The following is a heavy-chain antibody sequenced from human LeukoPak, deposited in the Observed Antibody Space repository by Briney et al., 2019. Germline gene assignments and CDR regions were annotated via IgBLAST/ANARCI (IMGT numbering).Heavy chain of an antibody. V-gene: IGHV3-7*01. CDR3: ATDSYVSGSYYRLFY. J-gene: IGHJ4*02. Sequence: GGSLRLSCAASGFTFSSYWMSWVRQAPGQGLEWVAKIKQDGSEKYYVDSVKGRFTISRDNAKNTLYLQMNNLRAEDTAIYYCATDSYVSGSYYRLFYWGQGTLVTVSS. CDR1: GFTFSSYW. CDR2: IKQDGSEK. D-gene: IGHD3-10*01.